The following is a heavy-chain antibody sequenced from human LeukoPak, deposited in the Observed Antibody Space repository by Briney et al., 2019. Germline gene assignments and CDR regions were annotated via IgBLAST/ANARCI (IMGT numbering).Heavy chain of an antibody. D-gene: IGHD3-22*01. Sequence: ASVKVSCTASGYTFTSYYMHWVRQAPGQGLEWMGMINPSGGSTSYAQKFQGRVTMTRDTSTNTVHMELSSLRSEDTAVYYCASGAVVDPFDYWGQGTLVTVSS. CDR3: ASGAVVDPFDY. CDR2: INPSGGST. J-gene: IGHJ4*02. CDR1: GYTFTSYY. V-gene: IGHV1-46*01.